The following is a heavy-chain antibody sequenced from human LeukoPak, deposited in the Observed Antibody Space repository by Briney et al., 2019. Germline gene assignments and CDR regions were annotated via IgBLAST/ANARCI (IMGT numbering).Heavy chain of an antibody. CDR2: IKQDGSEK. V-gene: IGHV3-7*01. Sequence: PGGSLRLSCAASGFTFSSYGMSWVRQAPGKGLEWVANIKQDGSEKYYVDSVKGRFTISRDNAKNSLYLQMNSLRAEDTAVYYCARGGDGYALRSFDYWGQGTLVTVSS. D-gene: IGHD5-24*01. J-gene: IGHJ4*02. CDR1: GFTFSSYG. CDR3: ARGGDGYALRSFDY.